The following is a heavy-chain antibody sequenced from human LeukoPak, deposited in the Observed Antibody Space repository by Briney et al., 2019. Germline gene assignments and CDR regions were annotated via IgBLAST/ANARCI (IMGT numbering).Heavy chain of an antibody. CDR3: AKHYVGSSYNHGLDC. Sequence: SVTLSLTCTVSGGSISSDNYYWGWIRQPPGKGLEWIGSIYYSGTTYYNPSLKSRVTISVDTSKNQFSLKLSSVTAVDSALYYCAKHYVGSSYNHGLDCWGQGALVTVSS. CDR1: GGSISSDNYY. J-gene: IGHJ4*02. D-gene: IGHD3-10*01. V-gene: IGHV4-39*01. CDR2: IYYSGTT.